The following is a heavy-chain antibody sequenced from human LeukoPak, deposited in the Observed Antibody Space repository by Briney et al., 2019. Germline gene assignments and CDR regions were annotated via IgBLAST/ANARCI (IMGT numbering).Heavy chain of an antibody. CDR1: GGSISSYY. Sequence: SETLSLTCTVSGGSISSYYWSWIRQPPGKGLEWIGYIYYSGSTNYNPSLKSRVTISVDTSKNQFSLKLSSVTAADTAAYYCARVSPDIVVVPAAIGAFDIWGQGTMVTVSS. CDR3: ARVSPDIVVVPAAIGAFDI. J-gene: IGHJ3*02. D-gene: IGHD2-2*01. CDR2: IYYSGST. V-gene: IGHV4-59*01.